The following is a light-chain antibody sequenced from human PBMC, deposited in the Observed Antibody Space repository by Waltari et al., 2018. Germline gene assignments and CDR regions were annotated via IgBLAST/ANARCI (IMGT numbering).Light chain of an antibody. CDR3: QQSYSTPF. CDR2: AAS. CDR1: QSISSY. J-gene: IGKJ3*01. V-gene: IGKV1-39*01. Sequence: DTQMTQSPSSLSASVASRVTITCRASQSISSYLNWYQQKPGKAPKLLIYAASSLQSGVPSRFSGSGSGTDFTLTISSLQPEDFATYYCQQSYSTPFFGPGTKVDIK.